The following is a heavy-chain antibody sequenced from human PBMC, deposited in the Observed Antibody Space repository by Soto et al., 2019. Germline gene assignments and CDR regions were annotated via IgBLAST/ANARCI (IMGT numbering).Heavy chain of an antibody. CDR3: ARRSYCSSTSCPDFWSGYPEYTYYYGMDV. D-gene: IGHD2-2*01. CDR2: IDPSDSYT. CDR1: GYSFTSYW. Sequence: VGSLKISCNGSGYSFTSYWISWVRQMPWKGLEWMGRIDPSDSYTNYSPSFQGHVTTSADKSIGTAYLQWSSLKASDTAMYYCARRSYCSSTSCPDFWSGYPEYTYYYGMDVWGQGTTVTVSS. V-gene: IGHV5-10-1*01. J-gene: IGHJ6*02.